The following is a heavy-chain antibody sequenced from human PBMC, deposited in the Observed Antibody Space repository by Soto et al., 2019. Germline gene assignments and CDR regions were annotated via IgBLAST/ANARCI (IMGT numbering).Heavy chain of an antibody. CDR1: GVSVSRGSYS. J-gene: IGHJ4*02. Sequence: SETLSLTCTVSGVSVSRGSYSWSWIRQSPGKGLEWIGYVHDSGSTAYSPSLESRVTISVDTAKNQVSLKLSSVTSADSAFYYCARAKVVAYYYDTSGYYTTFDFWGQGTQVTVSS. V-gene: IGHV4-61*01. CDR3: ARAKVVAYYYDTSGYYTTFDF. D-gene: IGHD3-22*01. CDR2: VHDSGST.